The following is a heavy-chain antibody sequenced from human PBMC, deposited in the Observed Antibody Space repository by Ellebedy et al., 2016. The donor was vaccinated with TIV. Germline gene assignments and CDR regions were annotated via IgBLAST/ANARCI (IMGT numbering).Heavy chain of an antibody. D-gene: IGHD2-15*01. J-gene: IGHJ4*02. Sequence: PGGSLRLSCAASGFTFSNYAMTWVRQAPGKGLEWVSITSGGGTDTIYADSVKGRFTSSRDNFKNTLYLQMNSLRAEDTAVYYCGKGSAQNCGGGGCYPFDFWGQGTLVTVSS. CDR1: GFTFSNYA. CDR3: GKGSAQNCGGGGCYPFDF. CDR2: TSGGGTDT. V-gene: IGHV3-23*01.